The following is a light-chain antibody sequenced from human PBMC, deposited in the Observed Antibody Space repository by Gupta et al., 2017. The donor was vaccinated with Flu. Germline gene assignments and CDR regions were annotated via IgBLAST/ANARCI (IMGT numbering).Light chain of an antibody. CDR1: NSNIENNY. CDR3: GRSDSRISALV. J-gene: IGLJ3*02. CDR2: ENN. Sequence: QSVLTQPPSVSAAPGQQVTISCSGSNSNIENNYVSWYQKLPGTDPKLLIYENNKRPSGINDRVSCYTEDNYATPGINGLQTGDEADDYCGRSDSRISALVFGGGTTMTVL. V-gene: IGLV1-51*01.